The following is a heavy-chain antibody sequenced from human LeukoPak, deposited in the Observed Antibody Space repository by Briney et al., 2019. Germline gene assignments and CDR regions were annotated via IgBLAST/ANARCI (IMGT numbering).Heavy chain of an antibody. CDR1: GYSISSGYY. V-gene: IGHV4-38-2*01. Sequence: SETLSLTCAVSGYSISSGYYWGWTRQPPRKGLEWIGSIYHSGSTYYNPSLKSRVTISVDTSKNQFSLKLSSVTAADTAVYYCARQGAILSNWGQGTLVTVSS. CDR3: ARQGAILSN. D-gene: IGHD3-16*01. J-gene: IGHJ4*02. CDR2: IYHSGST.